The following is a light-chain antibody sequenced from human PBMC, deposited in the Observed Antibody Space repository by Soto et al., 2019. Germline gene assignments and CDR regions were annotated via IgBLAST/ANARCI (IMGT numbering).Light chain of an antibody. CDR1: QGISSY. V-gene: IGKV1-8*01. J-gene: IGKJ1*01. CDR3: QHYNSYSEA. CDR2: AAS. Sequence: IQMTQSPSSLSASTGDRVTITGRASQGISSYLAWYQQKTGKAPKILIYAASTLQSGVPSRFRGSGSGTEFTLTISRLQPDDFETYYCQHYNSYSEAFGQGTKVDIK.